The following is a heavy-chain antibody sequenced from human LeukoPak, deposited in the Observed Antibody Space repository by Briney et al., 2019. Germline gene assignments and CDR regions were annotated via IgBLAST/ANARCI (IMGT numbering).Heavy chain of an antibody. CDR3: AKDGVNWNYGYYYYYMDV. D-gene: IGHD1-7*01. CDR2: ISGSGGST. V-gene: IGHV3-23*01. J-gene: IGHJ6*03. Sequence: GGSLRLSCAASGFTFSSYAMSWVRQAPGKGLEWVSAISGSGGSTYYADSVKGRFTISRDNPKNTLYLQMNSLRAEDTAVYYCAKDGVNWNYGYYYYYMDVWGKGTTVTVSS. CDR1: GFTFSSYA.